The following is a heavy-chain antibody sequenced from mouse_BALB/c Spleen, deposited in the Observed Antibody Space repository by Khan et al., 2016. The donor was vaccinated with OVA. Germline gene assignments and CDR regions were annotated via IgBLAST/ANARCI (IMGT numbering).Heavy chain of an antibody. Sequence: VQLKQSGAELVKPGASVKLSCSASGFNIKDTYIHWVKQRPEQGLEWIGRIDPPNDDSKYGPKFQDKATLSADTSSNTAYLQLSSLTSEATAVYYCANLYGNPFAYWGQGTLVSVSA. CDR1: GFNIKDTY. J-gene: IGHJ3*01. CDR2: IDPPNDDS. V-gene: IGHV14-3*02. CDR3: ANLYGNPFAY. D-gene: IGHD2-1*01.